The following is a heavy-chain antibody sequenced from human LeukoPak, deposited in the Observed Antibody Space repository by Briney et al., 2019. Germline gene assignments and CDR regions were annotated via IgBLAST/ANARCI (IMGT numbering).Heavy chain of an antibody. Sequence: GGSLRLSCAASGFTFSSYAMSWVRQAPGKRLEWLSSFSGSGGRTYYADSVRGRFTISRDNSKNTLYLQMNSLRAEDTAIYFCAKAASSDWYLDYFDYWGQGPLVTVSS. CDR2: FSGSGGRT. V-gene: IGHV3-23*01. CDR3: AKAASSDWYLDYFDY. CDR1: GFTFSSYA. J-gene: IGHJ4*02. D-gene: IGHD6-19*01.